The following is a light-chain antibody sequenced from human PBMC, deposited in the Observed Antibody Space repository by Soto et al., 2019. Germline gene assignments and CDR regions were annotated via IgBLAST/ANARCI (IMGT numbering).Light chain of an antibody. Sequence: IVWTPSPGTMALSRVQGATVCCRASQSVSSYLAWYQKKPGQAPRLLIYGASSRATGIPDRFSGSGSGTDFTLTISRLEPEDFAVYYCQQYGRSPMYSFGQGTKVDI. CDR2: GAS. J-gene: IGKJ2*03. V-gene: IGKV3-20*01. CDR1: QSVSSY. CDR3: QQYGRSPMYS.